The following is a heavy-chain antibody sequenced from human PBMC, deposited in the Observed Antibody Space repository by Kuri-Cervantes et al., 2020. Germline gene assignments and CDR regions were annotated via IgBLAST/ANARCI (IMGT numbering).Heavy chain of an antibody. Sequence: GESLKISCAASGFTFNMNAMNWVRQAPGKGLEWVSSISSDGNSIYQPESLKGRFTISRDNAKNSLYLQMNSLRADDSAVYFCARDLALSGKDYWGQGTLVTVSS. CDR2: ISSDGNSI. V-gene: IGHV3-21*03. CDR1: GFTFNMNA. CDR3: ARDLALSGKDY. D-gene: IGHD3-10*01. J-gene: IGHJ4*02.